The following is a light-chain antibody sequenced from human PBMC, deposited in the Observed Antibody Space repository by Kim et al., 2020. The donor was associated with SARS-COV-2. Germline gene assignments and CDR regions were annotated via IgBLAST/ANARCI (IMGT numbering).Light chain of an antibody. Sequence: ALGQTVRITCQGDSLRTYHASWYQQKPGQAPLLVIYAKTNRPSGIPDRFSGSSSGNTASLTITGTQAEDEADYYCNSRDSSGNHVLFGGGTQLNVL. CDR2: AKT. CDR1: SLRTYH. V-gene: IGLV3-19*01. CDR3: NSRDSSGNHVL. J-gene: IGLJ2*01.